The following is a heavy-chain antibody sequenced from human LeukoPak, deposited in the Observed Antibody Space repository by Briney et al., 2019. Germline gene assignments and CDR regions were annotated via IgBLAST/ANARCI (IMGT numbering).Heavy chain of an antibody. Sequence: PSEPLSLTCAVYGGFFSGYYWSWLREPPGKGLEWIGEINHSGSTNYNPSLKSRVTISVDTSKNQFSLKLSSVTAADTAVYYCARLPSRVVPAAIFYMDVWGKGTTVTVSS. V-gene: IGHV4-34*01. D-gene: IGHD2-2*02. CDR3: ARLPSRVVPAAIFYMDV. J-gene: IGHJ6*03. CDR2: INHSGST. CDR1: GGFFSGYY.